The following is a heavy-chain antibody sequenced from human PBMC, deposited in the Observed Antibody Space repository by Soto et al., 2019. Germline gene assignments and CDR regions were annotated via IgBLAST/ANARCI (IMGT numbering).Heavy chain of an antibody. CDR3: LKAKQCLVPNLFDL. CDR1: GFTFSSYA. Sequence: GGSLRLSCAASGFTFSSYAMSWVRQAPGKGLEWVSAISGSGGSTYYADSVKGRFTISRNNSKNTLYLQMNSLRAEDTAVYYCLKAKQCLVPNLFDLWGQRSLDTGSS. CDR2: ISGSGGST. J-gene: IGHJ5*02. D-gene: IGHD6-19*01. V-gene: IGHV3-23*01.